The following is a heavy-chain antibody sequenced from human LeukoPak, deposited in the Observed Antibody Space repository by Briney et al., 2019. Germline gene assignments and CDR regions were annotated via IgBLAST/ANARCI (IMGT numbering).Heavy chain of an antibody. V-gene: IGHV1-69*05. CDR3: ARSLPYYYYYMDV. CDR2: IIPIFGTA. Sequence: EASVKVSCKASGGTFSSYAISWVRQAPGHGLEWMGGIIPIFGTANYAQKFQGRVTITTDESTSTAYMELSSLRSEDTAVYYCARSLPYYYYYMDVWGKGTTVTVSS. CDR1: GGTFSSYA. J-gene: IGHJ6*03.